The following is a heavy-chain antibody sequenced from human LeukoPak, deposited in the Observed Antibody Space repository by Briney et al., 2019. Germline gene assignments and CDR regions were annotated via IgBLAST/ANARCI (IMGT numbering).Heavy chain of an antibody. CDR3: VKVAKYYYGSETYYFFEH. V-gene: IGHV3-7*01. D-gene: IGHD3-10*01. CDR2: INQDGTEK. CDR1: GFTFTTYW. Sequence: GESLRLSCAASGFTFTTYWMSWVRQLPGKGLEWVANINQDGTEKYYVDSVKGRFTISRDNAKNSLDLQMNSLRVEDTGIYYCVKVAKYYYGSETYYFFEHWGQGTPVTASS. J-gene: IGHJ4*02.